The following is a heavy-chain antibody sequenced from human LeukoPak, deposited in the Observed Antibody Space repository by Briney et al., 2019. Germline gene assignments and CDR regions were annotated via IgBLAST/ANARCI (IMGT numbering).Heavy chain of an antibody. D-gene: IGHD2-21*01. V-gene: IGHV1-3*01. CDR3: ARDDCGDTCYPGGY. Sequence: ASVKVSCKASGYTCTNYVVHWVRQAPGQRPEWMGWINAGNGDTKYSQNFQGRVTITRDTSASTAYMELSSLTSEDTALYYCARDDCGDTCYPGGYWGQGTLVTVSS. J-gene: IGHJ4*02. CDR1: GYTCTNYV. CDR2: INAGNGDT.